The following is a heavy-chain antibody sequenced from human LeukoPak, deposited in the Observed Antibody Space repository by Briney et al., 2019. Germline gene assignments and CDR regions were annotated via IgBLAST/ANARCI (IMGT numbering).Heavy chain of an antibody. CDR1: GFTFSSYA. V-gene: IGHV3-33*08. D-gene: IGHD3-22*01. Sequence: PGGSLRLSCAASGFTFSSYAMSWVRQTPGKGLEWVAVIWYDGSNKYYADSVKGRFTISRDNSKNTLYLQMNSLRAEDTAVYYCARDDSSGYYYFDYWGQGTLVTVSS. J-gene: IGHJ4*02. CDR3: ARDDSSGYYYFDY. CDR2: IWYDGSNK.